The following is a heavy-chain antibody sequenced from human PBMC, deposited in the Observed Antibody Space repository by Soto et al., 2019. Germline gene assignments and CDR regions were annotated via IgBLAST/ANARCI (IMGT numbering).Heavy chain of an antibody. CDR3: ARGMRFGGMDV. Sequence: PSETLSLTCTVSGGSISSYYWSWIRQPPGKGLEWIGYIYYSGSTNYNPSLKSRVTISVDTSKSQFSLKLSSVTAADTAVYYCARGMRFGGMDVWGQGTTVTVSS. D-gene: IGHD3-16*01. CDR1: GGSISSYY. CDR2: IYYSGST. J-gene: IGHJ6*02. V-gene: IGHV4-59*01.